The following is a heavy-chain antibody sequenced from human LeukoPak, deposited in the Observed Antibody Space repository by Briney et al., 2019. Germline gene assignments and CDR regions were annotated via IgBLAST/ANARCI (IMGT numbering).Heavy chain of an antibody. CDR3: ARDLSPDY. V-gene: IGHV3-30*03. CDR2: ISYDGSNE. Sequence: PGGSLRLSCAVSGFTFSDYAMHWVRQAPGKGLEWVAIISYDGSNEYYADSVKGRFTISRDNAKNSLYLQMNSLRAEDTALYYCARDLSPDYWGQGTLVTVSS. CDR1: GFTFSDYA. J-gene: IGHJ4*02.